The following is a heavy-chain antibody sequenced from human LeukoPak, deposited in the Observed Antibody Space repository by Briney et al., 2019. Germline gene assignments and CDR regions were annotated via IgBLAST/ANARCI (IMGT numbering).Heavy chain of an antibody. D-gene: IGHD3-10*01. V-gene: IGHV3-33*01. Sequence: PGRSLRLSCAASGFAFNTYAMHWVRQAPGQGLEWVALIWHDGCHKFYSNSVRGQFTIYRDNSKNTVSLQMINLRAKGSAVYYFARVIVGSGSYPGFWGKGTLVTVS. CDR2: IWHDGCHK. J-gene: IGHJ4*02. CDR3: ARVIVGSGSYPGF. CDR1: GFAFNTYA.